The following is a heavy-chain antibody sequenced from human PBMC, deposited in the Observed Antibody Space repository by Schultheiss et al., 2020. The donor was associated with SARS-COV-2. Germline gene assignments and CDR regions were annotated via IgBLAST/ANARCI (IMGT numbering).Heavy chain of an antibody. Sequence: SETLSLTCTVSGGSVSSGSYHWNWIRQPPGKGLEWIGYIYYSGSTNYNPSLKSRVTISVDTSKNQFSLKLSSVTAADTAVYYCARDSTMVTTDYWGQGTLVTVSS. CDR1: GGSVSSGSYH. V-gene: IGHV4-61*01. CDR2: IYYSGST. CDR3: ARDSTMVTTDY. J-gene: IGHJ4*02. D-gene: IGHD4/OR15-4a*01.